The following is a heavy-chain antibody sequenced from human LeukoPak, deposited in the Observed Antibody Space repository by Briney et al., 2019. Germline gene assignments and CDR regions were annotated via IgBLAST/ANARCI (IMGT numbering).Heavy chain of an antibody. D-gene: IGHD2-15*01. Sequence: GGSLRLSCAASGFTFSSYEMNWVRQAPGKGLEWVSYISSSGSTIYYADSVKGRFTISRDNAKNSLYLQMNCLRAEDTAVYYCAAWGYCSGGSCYRFSFRVYFDYWGQGTLVTVSS. CDR3: AAWGYCSGGSCYRFSFRVYFDY. J-gene: IGHJ4*02. CDR2: ISSSGSTI. V-gene: IGHV3-48*03. CDR1: GFTFSSYE.